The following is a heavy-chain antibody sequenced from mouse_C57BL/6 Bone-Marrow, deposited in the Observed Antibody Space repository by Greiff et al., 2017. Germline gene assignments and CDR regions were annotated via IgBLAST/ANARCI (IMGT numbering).Heavy chain of an antibody. CDR1: GFTFSSYA. CDR2: ISSGGDYI. D-gene: IGHD2-4*01. Sequence: EVKLVESGEGLVKPGGSLKLSCAASGFTFSSYAMSWVRQTPEKRLEWVAYISSGGDYIYYADTVKGRFTISRDNARNTLYLQMSSLKSEDTAMYYCKRAIYYEGDYFDYWGQGTTLTVSS. V-gene: IGHV5-9-1*02. J-gene: IGHJ2*01. CDR3: KRAIYYEGDYFDY.